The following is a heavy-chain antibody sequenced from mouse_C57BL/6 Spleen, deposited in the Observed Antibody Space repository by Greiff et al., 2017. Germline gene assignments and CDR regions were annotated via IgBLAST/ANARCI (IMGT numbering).Heavy chain of an antibody. Sequence: EVMLVESEGGLVQPGSSMKLSCTASGFTFSDYYMAWVRQVPEKGLEWVANINYDGSSTYYLDSLKSRFIISRDTAKNILYLQMSSLKSEDTATYYCAREGGLSNYVGYWGQGTTLTVSS. CDR3: AREGGLSNYVGY. J-gene: IGHJ2*01. CDR2: INYDGSST. D-gene: IGHD1-1*01. V-gene: IGHV5-16*01. CDR1: GFTFSDYY.